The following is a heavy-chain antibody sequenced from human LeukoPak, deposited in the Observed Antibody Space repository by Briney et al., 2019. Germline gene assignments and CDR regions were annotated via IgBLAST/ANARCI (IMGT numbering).Heavy chain of an antibody. V-gene: IGHV3-23*01. CDR2: ISGTGGST. J-gene: IGHJ1*01. Sequence: GGSLRLSCAVSGFTFSSYAMSWVRQAPGAGLEWVSPISGTGGSTYYADSVKGRVTISRDKTRGTLYLQMNSLRVEDTAVYYCARVRGGNWGRGTLVTVSS. D-gene: IGHD3-16*01. CDR1: GFTFSSYA. CDR3: ARVRGGN.